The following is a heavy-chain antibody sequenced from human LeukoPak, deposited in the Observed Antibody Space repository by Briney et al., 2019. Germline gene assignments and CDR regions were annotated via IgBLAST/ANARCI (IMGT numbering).Heavy chain of an antibody. D-gene: IGHD3-10*01. CDR1: GGSFSGYY. V-gene: IGHV4-34*01. J-gene: IGHJ3*02. CDR3: ARALLWFGELYAFDI. CDR2: INHSGST. Sequence: SETLSLTCAVYGGSFSGYYWSWIRQPPGKGLEWIGEINHSGSTNYNPSLKSRVTISVDTSKNQFSLKLSSVTAADTAVYYCARALLWFGELYAFDIWGQGTMVTVSS.